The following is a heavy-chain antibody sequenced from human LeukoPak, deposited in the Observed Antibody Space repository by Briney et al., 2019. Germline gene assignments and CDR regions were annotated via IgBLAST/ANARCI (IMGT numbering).Heavy chain of an antibody. J-gene: IGHJ4*02. Sequence: SETLSLTCTVSGGSISSSSYYWGWIRQPPGKGLEWIGYFSNSGTTNQNPSLKSRVTMSVDTSKNQFSLKLSSVTAADTAVYYCARGSNWGDYWGQGALVTVSS. CDR2: FSNSGTT. D-gene: IGHD7-27*01. V-gene: IGHV4-39*07. CDR3: ARGSNWGDY. CDR1: GGSISSSSYY.